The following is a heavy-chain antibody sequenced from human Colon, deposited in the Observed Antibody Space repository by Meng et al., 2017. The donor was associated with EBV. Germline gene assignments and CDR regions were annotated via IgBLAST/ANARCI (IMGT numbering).Heavy chain of an antibody. CDR1: GFTFISHT. J-gene: IGHJ4*02. V-gene: IGHV3-23*01. D-gene: IGHD1-14*01. CDR2: ISGGGDNI. Sequence: VLESGGGLGPPGGPLRFPCAVSGFTFISHTMSWVRQAPGKGLEWVSGISGGGDNIYYADSVKGRFTISRDNSKNTVDLQMNSLRAEDTAVYYCVPSPGGQGTLVTVSS. CDR3: VPSP.